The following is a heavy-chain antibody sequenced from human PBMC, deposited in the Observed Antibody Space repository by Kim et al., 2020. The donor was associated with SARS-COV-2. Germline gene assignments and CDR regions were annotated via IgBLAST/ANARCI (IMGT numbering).Heavy chain of an antibody. V-gene: IGHV3-21*01. J-gene: IGHJ4*02. CDR3: ARITD. Sequence: RSSSSYISYAGSVKGRFTISRDNAKNSLYLQMNSLRAEDTAVYYCARITDWGQGTLVTVSS. D-gene: IGHD1-20*01. CDR2: RSSSSYI.